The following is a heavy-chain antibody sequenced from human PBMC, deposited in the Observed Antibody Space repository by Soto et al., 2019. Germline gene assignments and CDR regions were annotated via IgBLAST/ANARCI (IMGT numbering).Heavy chain of an antibody. J-gene: IGHJ6*02. D-gene: IGHD2-2*02. CDR3: ARTGTIVVVPAAIPADYYYGMDG. CDR1: GYTFTSYG. Sequence: QVQLVQSGAEVKKPGASVKVSCKASGYTFTSYGISWVRQAPGQGLEWMGWISAYNGNTNYSQKLQGRVTMTTDTYVSPAYMELRSLRSDDTAVYYCARTGTIVVVPAAIPADYYYGMDGWGQGTTVTVSS. CDR2: ISAYNGNT. V-gene: IGHV1-18*01.